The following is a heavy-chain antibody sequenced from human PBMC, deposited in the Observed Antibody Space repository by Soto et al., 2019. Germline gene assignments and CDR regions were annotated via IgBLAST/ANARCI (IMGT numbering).Heavy chain of an antibody. D-gene: IGHD1-7*01. Sequence: LGESLKISCKGSGYSFTSYWISWVRQMPGKGLEWMGRIDPSDSYTNYSPSFQGHVTISADKSISTAYLQWSSLKASDTAMYYCARRLELLTGMDVWGQGTTVTVSS. CDR3: ARRLELLTGMDV. V-gene: IGHV5-10-1*01. CDR1: GYSFTSYW. CDR2: IDPSDSYT. J-gene: IGHJ6*02.